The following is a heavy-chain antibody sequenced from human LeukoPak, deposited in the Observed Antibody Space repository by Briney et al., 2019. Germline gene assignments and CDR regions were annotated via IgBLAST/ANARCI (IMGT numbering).Heavy chain of an antibody. V-gene: IGHV3-23*01. CDR3: AKPGVTAPRISYFDS. CDR1: GFTFSSYA. J-gene: IGHJ4*02. D-gene: IGHD2-21*02. Sequence: QSGGSLRLSCAASGFTFSSYAMSWVRQAPGKGLEWVSAISAGGGSAFYADSVKGRFTISRDNSKDTLYLQMNSLRAEDTAVYYCAKPGVTAPRISYFDSWGQGTLVTVSS. CDR2: ISAGGGSA.